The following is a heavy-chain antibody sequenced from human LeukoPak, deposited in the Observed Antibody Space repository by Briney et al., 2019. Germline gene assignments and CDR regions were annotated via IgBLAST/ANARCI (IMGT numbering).Heavy chain of an antibody. CDR1: GFTFDNYA. D-gene: IGHD3-10*01. Sequence: GGSLRLSCTASGFTFDNYAMVGVRQAPGKGLEWVSVISGSGDGPYSADPARGRFTISRDNSKNTLYLEMSSMRVEDTAVYHCAKGRNSYDSGRCHSPSCYYGMDVWGQGTTVIVSS. J-gene: IGHJ6*02. CDR2: ISGSGDGP. CDR3: AKGRNSYDSGRCHSPSCYYGMDV. V-gene: IGHV3-23*01.